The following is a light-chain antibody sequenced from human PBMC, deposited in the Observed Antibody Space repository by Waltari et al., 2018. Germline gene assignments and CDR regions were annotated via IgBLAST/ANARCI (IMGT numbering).Light chain of an antibody. CDR1: SSDVGGYNY. J-gene: IGLJ3*02. V-gene: IGLV2-8*01. CDR3: SSYAGSSNLL. Sequence: QSALTQPPSASGSPGQSVTISCTGTSSDVGGYNYVSWYQQHPGKAPKLLIYDVTKRPSGVPDRVSGSKSGNTASLSVSGLQAEDEADYYCSSYAGSSNLLFGGGTKLTVL. CDR2: DVT.